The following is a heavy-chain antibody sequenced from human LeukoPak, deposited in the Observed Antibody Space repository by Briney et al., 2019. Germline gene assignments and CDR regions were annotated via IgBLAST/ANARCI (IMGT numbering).Heavy chain of an antibody. V-gene: IGHV4-59*01. CDR1: GGSISSYY. J-gene: IGHJ5*02. Sequence: KPSETLSLTCTVSGGSISSYYWSWIRQPPGKGLEWIGYIYYSGSTNYNPSLKSRVTISVDTSKNQFSLKLSSVTAADTAVYYCARGDVWFGPWGQGTLVTVSS. CDR2: IYYSGST. CDR3: ARGDVWFGP.